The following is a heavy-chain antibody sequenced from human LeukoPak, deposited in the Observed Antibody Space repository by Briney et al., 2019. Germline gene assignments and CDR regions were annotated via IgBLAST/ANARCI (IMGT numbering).Heavy chain of an antibody. CDR3: ARGGVAVAGVDV. CDR1: GGSFSNYY. J-gene: IGHJ6*04. D-gene: IGHD6-19*01. CDR2: INHSGST. Sequence: SETLSLTCAVHGGSFSNYYWSWIRQPPGKGLEWIGEINHSGSTNYNPSLKSRVTISVDTSKNQFSLKLSSVTAADTAVYYCARGGVAVAGVDVWGKGTTVTVSS. V-gene: IGHV4-34*01.